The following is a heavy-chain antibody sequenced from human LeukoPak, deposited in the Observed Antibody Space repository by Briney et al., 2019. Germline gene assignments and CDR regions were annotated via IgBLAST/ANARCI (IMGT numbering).Heavy chain of an antibody. D-gene: IGHD6-13*01. V-gene: IGHV1-69*04. CDR3: ARDTLGAAAGHFDY. J-gene: IGHJ4*02. Sequence: SLSLSCKASGGTFSSYAMSWVRQAAGQGLEWMGRITPILGRANYTQKFQGKVTITADKATSTAYMELSSLRSEDTAVYYCARDTLGAAAGHFDYWGQGTLVTVSS. CDR2: ITPILGRA. CDR1: GGTFSSYA.